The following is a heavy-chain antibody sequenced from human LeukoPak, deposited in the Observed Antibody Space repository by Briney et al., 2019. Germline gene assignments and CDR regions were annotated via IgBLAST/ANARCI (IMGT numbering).Heavy chain of an antibody. J-gene: IGHJ6*03. V-gene: IGHV4-4*09. Sequence: SETLSLTCTVSGGSISDSYWSWLRQSPGKGLEWIGYIYTGGSTHFNPSLKSRVTMSVDTSKKQFSLKLSSVTAADTAVYYCARHGKNNSGWETTTYYYYYYMDVWGKGTSVTVSS. CDR2: IYTGGST. CDR1: GGSISDSY. D-gene: IGHD6-19*01. CDR3: ARHGKNNSGWETTTYYYYYYMDV.